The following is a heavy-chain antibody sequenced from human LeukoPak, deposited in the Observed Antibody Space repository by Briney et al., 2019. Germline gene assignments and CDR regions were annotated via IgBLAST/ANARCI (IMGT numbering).Heavy chain of an antibody. CDR3: ARDWYSSSWYNYYGMDV. V-gene: IGHV3-21*01. CDR2: ISSSSSYI. CDR1: GFTFSGNS. J-gene: IGHJ6*02. Sequence: PGGSLRLSCAASGFTFSGNSMNWVRQAPGKGLELISSISSSSSYIYYADSVKGRFSISRDNAKNSLYLQMSSLRAEDTAVYYCARDWYSSSWYNYYGMDVWGQGTTVTVSS. D-gene: IGHD6-13*01.